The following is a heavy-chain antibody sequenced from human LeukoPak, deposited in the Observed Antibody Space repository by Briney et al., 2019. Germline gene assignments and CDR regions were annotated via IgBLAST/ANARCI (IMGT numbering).Heavy chain of an antibody. Sequence: PSQTLSLTCTVSGDSINSDDYYWSWIRQPPGKGLEWIGFIYYSGSTYYNPSLKSRVTISVDTSKNQFSLKLSSVTAADTAVYYCARDRXTYYYGMDVWGQGTTVTVSS. V-gene: IGHV4-30-4*01. CDR1: GDSINSDDYY. J-gene: IGHJ6*02. CDR3: ARDRXTYYYGMDV. CDR2: IYYSGST.